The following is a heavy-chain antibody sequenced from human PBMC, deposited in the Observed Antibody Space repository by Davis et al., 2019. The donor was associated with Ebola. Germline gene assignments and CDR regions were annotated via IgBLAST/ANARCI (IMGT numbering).Heavy chain of an antibody. CDR2: IRSKANSYAT. CDR3: ARDLLEPLYYYYGMDV. D-gene: IGHD1-1*01. J-gene: IGHJ6*02. CDR1: GFTFSGSA. V-gene: IGHV3-73*01. Sequence: PGGSLRLSCAASGFTFSGSAMHWVRQASGKGLEWVGRIRSKANSYATAYAASVKGRFTISRDDSKNTAYLQMNSLRDEDTAVYYCARDLLEPLYYYYGMDVWGQGTTVTVSS.